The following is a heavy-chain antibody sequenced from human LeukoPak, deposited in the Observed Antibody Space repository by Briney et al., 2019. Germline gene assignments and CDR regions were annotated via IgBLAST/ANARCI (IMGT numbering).Heavy chain of an antibody. J-gene: IGHJ3*02. CDR1: GYTFTSYD. V-gene: IGHV1-46*01. D-gene: IGHD5/OR15-5a*01. CDR3: ARGDHVRIYAESSFDI. CDR2: INPSTGKT. Sequence: ASVKVSCKASGYTFTSYDINWVRQAPGQGLEWMGIINPSTGKTNYAQKFQGRVTMTRDTSTSTVYMELSSLRSEDTAVYYCARGDHVRIYAESSFDIWGQGTMVTVSS.